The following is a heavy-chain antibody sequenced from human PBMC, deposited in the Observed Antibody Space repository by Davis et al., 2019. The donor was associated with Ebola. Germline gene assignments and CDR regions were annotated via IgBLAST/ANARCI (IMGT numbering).Heavy chain of an antibody. J-gene: IGHJ4*02. V-gene: IGHV4-59*08. CDR1: GGSTSSYY. D-gene: IGHD3-16*01. CDR2: IYYSGST. CDR3: SSTWYFDY. Sequence: SETLSLTCTVSGGSTSSYYWSCIRQPPGKGLEWIGYIYYSGSTNYNPSLKSRVTISVDTSKNQFSLKLSSVTAADTAVYYCSSTWYFDYWGQGTLVTVSS.